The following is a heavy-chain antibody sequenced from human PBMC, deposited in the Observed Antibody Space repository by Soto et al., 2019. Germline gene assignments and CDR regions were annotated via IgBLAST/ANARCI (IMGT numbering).Heavy chain of an antibody. D-gene: IGHD5-12*01. CDR3: AREEMATIPYYFDY. CDR1: GGTFSSYT. CDR2: IIPILGIA. J-gene: IGHJ4*02. Sequence: QVQLVQSGAEVKKPGSSVKVSCKASGGTFSSYTISWVRQAPGQGLEWMGRIIPILGIANYAQKFQGRVTITADKYTSTAYMELSSLRSEDTAVYYCAREEMATIPYYFDYWGQGTLVTVSS. V-gene: IGHV1-69*08.